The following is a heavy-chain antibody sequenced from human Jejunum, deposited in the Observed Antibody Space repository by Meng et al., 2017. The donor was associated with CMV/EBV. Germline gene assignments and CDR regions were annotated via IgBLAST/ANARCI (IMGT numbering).Heavy chain of an antibody. V-gene: IGHV3-23*01. Sequence: AAPVFAYISYAMTWVRQAPGKGLAWVSTITGGSAGTYYAPSVRGRFTISRDNSKRTVYLHMNSLRAEDTAVYYCAKSSTTFGFFDSWGQGTLVTVSS. CDR3: AKSSTTFGFFDS. D-gene: IGHD3-3*01. J-gene: IGHJ4*02. CDR1: VFAYISYA. CDR2: ITGGSAGT.